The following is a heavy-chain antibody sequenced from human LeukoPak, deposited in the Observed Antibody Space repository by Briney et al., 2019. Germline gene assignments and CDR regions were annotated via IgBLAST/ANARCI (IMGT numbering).Heavy chain of an antibody. CDR1: GGSISSGSYY. Sequence: SETLSLTCTVSGGSISSGSYYWSWIRQPAGKGLEWIGRIYTSGSTNYNPSLKSRVTISVDTSKNQFSLKLSSVTAADTAVYYCARAGLWSGYYDYWGQGTLVTVSS. J-gene: IGHJ4*02. D-gene: IGHD3-3*01. V-gene: IGHV4-61*02. CDR3: ARAGLWSGYYDY. CDR2: IYTSGST.